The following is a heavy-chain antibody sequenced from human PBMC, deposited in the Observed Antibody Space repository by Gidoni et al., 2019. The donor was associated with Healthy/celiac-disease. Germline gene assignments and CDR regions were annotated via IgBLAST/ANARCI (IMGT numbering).Heavy chain of an antibody. CDR3: ARGRGWYVY. D-gene: IGHD6-19*01. V-gene: IGHV4-34*01. CDR2: INHSGST. J-gene: IGHJ4*02. Sequence: QVHLQQWGAGLLKPSETLSLPCAVYGGSFSGYYCSWIRQPPGKGMEWIGEINHSGSTNYNPSIKSRVNIAVDTSKNQFSLKLSSVTAADTAVYYCARGRGWYVYWGQGTLVTVSS. CDR1: GGSFSGYY.